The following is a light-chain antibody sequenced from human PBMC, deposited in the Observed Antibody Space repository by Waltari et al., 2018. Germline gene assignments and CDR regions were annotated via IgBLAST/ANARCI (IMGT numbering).Light chain of an antibody. CDR1: QSISSW. CDR3: LQYSSSPWT. Sequence: DIQMNQSPSSLSASVGDTVTITCRASQSISSWLAWYQQKPGKAPNFLIYKASTLQSGVPSRFSGSGSGTDFTLTINSLQPEDFATYYCLQYSSSPWTFGQGTKVEIK. J-gene: IGKJ1*01. CDR2: KAS. V-gene: IGKV1D-16*01.